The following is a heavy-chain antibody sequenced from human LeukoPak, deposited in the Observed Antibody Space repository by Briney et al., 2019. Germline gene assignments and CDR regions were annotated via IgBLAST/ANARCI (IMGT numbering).Heavy chain of an antibody. J-gene: IGHJ6*03. Sequence: PGRSLRLSCAASGFTFDDYAMHWVRQAPGKGLEWVSGISWNSGSIGYADSVKGRFTISRDNAKNSLYLQMNSLRAEDTALYYCAKDAIFGVGAEYYTDVWGKGTTVTVSS. CDR1: GFTFDDYA. D-gene: IGHD3-3*01. V-gene: IGHV3-9*01. CDR2: ISWNSGSI. CDR3: AKDAIFGVGAEYYTDV.